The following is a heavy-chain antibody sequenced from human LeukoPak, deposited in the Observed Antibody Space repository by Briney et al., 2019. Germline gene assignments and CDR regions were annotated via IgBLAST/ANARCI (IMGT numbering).Heavy chain of an antibody. CDR2: IIPIFGTA. J-gene: IGHJ4*02. Sequence: ASVKVSCKASGGTFSSYAISWVRQAPGQGLEWMGGIIPIFGTANYAQKFQGRVTITADESTSTAYMELSSLRSEDTAVYYCARKVVATNLPQNYFDYWGQGTLVTVSS. CDR3: ARKVVATNLPQNYFDY. D-gene: IGHD5-12*01. CDR1: GGTFSSYA. V-gene: IGHV1-69*13.